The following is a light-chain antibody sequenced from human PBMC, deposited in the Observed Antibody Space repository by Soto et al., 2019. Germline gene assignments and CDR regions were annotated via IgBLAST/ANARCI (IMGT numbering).Light chain of an antibody. CDR2: GAS. Sequence: EIVLTQSPGTLSLSPGERATLSCRASQSVSSSYLAWYQKKPGQAPRLLIYGASSRATGIPDRFSGSGSGTDFTITISRLEPEDFAVYYCHQYGSSPGTFGQGTKVEIK. V-gene: IGKV3-20*01. CDR3: HQYGSSPGT. CDR1: QSVSSSY. J-gene: IGKJ1*01.